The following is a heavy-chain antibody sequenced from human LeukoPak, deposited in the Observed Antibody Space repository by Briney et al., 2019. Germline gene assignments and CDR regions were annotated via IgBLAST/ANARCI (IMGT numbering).Heavy chain of an antibody. CDR2: INHSGYA. J-gene: IGHJ4*02. CDR1: AAPFDDYY. D-gene: IGHD4-17*01. V-gene: IGHV4-34*10. Sequence: SETRSLTCALSAAPFDDYYCSWVRQTPGKGLEWLGEINHSGYANDSPALKSRVTLSIDTSRQQVFLNLRSVTVADAGIYYCTRMTTGHDYWGQGTLVTVSS. CDR3: TRMTTGHDY.